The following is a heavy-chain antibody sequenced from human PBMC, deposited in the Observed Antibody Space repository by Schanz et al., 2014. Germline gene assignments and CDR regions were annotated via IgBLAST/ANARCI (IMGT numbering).Heavy chain of an antibody. CDR1: GFSFGNYG. V-gene: IGHV3-23*01. D-gene: IGHD3-22*01. CDR3: AKDRSWDYDSSGYFDY. CDR2: FDAHDGRA. J-gene: IGHJ4*02. Sequence: EMQLLESGGGLIQPGGSLRLSCEASGFSFGNYGMSWVRQAPGKGLEWVSGFDAHDGRAYYADSAKGRFTISRDNSKNTLYLQMKSLRAEDTAVYYCAKDRSWDYDSSGYFDYWGQGTLVTVSS.